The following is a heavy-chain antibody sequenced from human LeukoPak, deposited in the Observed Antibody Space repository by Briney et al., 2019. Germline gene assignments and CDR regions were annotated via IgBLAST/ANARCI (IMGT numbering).Heavy chain of an antibody. CDR2: INPNSGGT. V-gene: IGHV1-2*02. CDR1: GYTFTDYY. CDR3: ARSMSPYYSDY. J-gene: IGHJ4*02. Sequence: ASVKVSCKASGYTFTDYYLHWVRQAPGQGLELMGWINPNSGGTAYAQKFQGRITMTRDTSINTVYMELSRLTSDDSAVYYCARSMSPYYSDYWGLGTLVTVSS.